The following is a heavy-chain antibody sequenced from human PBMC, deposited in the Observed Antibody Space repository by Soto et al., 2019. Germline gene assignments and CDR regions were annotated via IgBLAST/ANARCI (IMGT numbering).Heavy chain of an antibody. CDR3: ARDLGDYYDSSGYIKGSYNWFDP. J-gene: IGHJ5*02. CDR1: GGTFSSYA. D-gene: IGHD3-22*01. V-gene: IGHV1-69*13. CDR2: IIPIFGTA. Sequence: SVKVSCKASGGTFSSYAISWVRQAPGQGLEWMGGIIPIFGTANYAQKFQGRVTITADESTSTAYMELSSLRSEDTAVYYCARDLGDYYDSSGYIKGSYNWFDPWGQGTLVTVSS.